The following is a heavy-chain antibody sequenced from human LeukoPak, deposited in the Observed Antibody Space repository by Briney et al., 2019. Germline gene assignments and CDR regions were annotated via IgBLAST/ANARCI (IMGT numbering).Heavy chain of an antibody. Sequence: GRSLRLSCAASGFTFSSYGMHWVRQAPGKGLEWVAVIWYDGSNKYYADSVKGRFTISRDNSKNTLYLQMNSLRAEDTAVYYCARSPIFNNWFDPWGQGTLVNVSS. CDR1: GFTFSSYG. J-gene: IGHJ5*02. CDR2: IWYDGSNK. D-gene: IGHD3-3*01. V-gene: IGHV3-33*01. CDR3: ARSPIFNNWFDP.